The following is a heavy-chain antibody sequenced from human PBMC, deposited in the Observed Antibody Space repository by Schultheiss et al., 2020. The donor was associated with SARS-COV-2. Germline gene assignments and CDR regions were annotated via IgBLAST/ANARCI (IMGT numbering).Heavy chain of an antibody. CDR1: GGSISSYY. Sequence: GSLRLTCTVSGGSISSYYWSWIRQPAGKGLEWIGSIYHSGSTYYNPSLKSRVTISVDTSKNQFSLKLSSVTAADTAVYYCAREYSSSFVDYWGQGTLVTVSS. V-gene: IGHV4-59*05. CDR3: AREYSSSFVDY. CDR2: IYHSGST. D-gene: IGHD6-6*01. J-gene: IGHJ4*02.